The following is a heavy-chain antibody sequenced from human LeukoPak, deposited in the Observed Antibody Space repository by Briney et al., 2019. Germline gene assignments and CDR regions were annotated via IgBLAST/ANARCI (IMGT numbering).Heavy chain of an antibody. V-gene: IGHV1-24*01. Sequence: ASVKVSCKVSGYTLTELSMHWVRQPPGKGLEWMGGFDPEDGETIYAQKFQGRVTMTEDTSTDTAYMELSSLRFEDTAVYYCATGPLRAYCSSTSCHLTDYWGQGTLVTVSS. CDR3: ATGPLRAYCSSTSCHLTDY. D-gene: IGHD2-2*01. J-gene: IGHJ4*02. CDR1: GYTLTELS. CDR2: FDPEDGET.